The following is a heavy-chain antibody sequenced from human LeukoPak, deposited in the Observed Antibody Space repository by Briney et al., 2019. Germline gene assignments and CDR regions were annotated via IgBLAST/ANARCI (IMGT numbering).Heavy chain of an antibody. CDR3: ARAGWGPYYYYYYMDV. CDR2: IYTSGST. V-gene: IGHV4-4*07. D-gene: IGHD7-27*01. CDR1: GGSISSYY. Sequence: SETLSLTCTVSGGSISSYYWSWIRQPAGKGLEWIGRIYTSGSTNYNPSLKSRVTMSVDTSKNQFSLKPSSVTAADTAVYYCARAGWGPYYYYYYMDVWGKGTTVTVSS. J-gene: IGHJ6*03.